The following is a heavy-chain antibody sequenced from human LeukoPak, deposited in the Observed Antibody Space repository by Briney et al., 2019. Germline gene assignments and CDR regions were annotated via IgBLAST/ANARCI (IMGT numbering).Heavy chain of an antibody. J-gene: IGHJ3*02. D-gene: IGHD3-9*01. CDR1: GFIFSTYS. CDR3: ARDRILAGYYPPDAFDI. CDR2: ISSSGSSI. V-gene: IGHV3-21*01. Sequence: GGSLRLSCAASGFIFSTYSMNWVRRAPGKGLGWVASISSSGSSIQYADSVKGRFTISRDNAKTSLYLQMNSLRAEDTAIYYCARDRILAGYYPPDAFDIWGQGTMVTVSS.